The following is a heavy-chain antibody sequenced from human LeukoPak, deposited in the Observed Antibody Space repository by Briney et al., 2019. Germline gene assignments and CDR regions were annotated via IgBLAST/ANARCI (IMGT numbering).Heavy chain of an antibody. CDR2: IHSSGST. CDR3: ARAPYQTGRFDY. V-gene: IGHV4-4*07. Sequence: SETLSLTCTVSGDSISNYYWSWIRQSAGTGLEWIGRIHSSGSTNYNPSLKSRLTMSVDTSKNQFSLKLTSVTAADTAVYFCARAPYQTGRFDYWGQGTLVTVSS. J-gene: IGHJ4*02. D-gene: IGHD7-27*01. CDR1: GDSISNYY.